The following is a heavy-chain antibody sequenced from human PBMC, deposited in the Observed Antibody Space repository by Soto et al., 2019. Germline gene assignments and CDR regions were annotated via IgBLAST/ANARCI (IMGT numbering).Heavy chain of an antibody. J-gene: IGHJ1*01. Sequence: EVHLVESGGGLVKPGGSLRLSCAASGFTFRSYSMNWIRQAPGKGLEWVSSIASLSNYIYYEDSVKGRFTVSRDNARNALFLQMNSLRDEDSAVYYCTTQTQATHTAEYFQHWGQGTLVTVSS. CDR2: IASLSNYI. CDR1: GFTFRSYS. V-gene: IGHV3-21*01. D-gene: IGHD2-15*01. CDR3: TTQTQATHTAEYFQH.